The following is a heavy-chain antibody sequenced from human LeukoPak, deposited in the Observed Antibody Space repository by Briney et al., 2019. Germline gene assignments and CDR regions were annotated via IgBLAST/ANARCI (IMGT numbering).Heavy chain of an antibody. CDR3: ARLGMVRGVPSWFDP. Sequence: PSETLSLTCTVSGGSISSYYWSWIRQPPGKGLEWIGYIYYSGSNNYNPSLKSRVTISVDTSKNQFSLKLSSVTAADTAVYYWARLGMVRGVPSWFDPWGQGTLVTVSS. J-gene: IGHJ5*02. CDR2: IYYSGSN. CDR1: GGSISSYY. V-gene: IGHV4-59*01. D-gene: IGHD3-10*01.